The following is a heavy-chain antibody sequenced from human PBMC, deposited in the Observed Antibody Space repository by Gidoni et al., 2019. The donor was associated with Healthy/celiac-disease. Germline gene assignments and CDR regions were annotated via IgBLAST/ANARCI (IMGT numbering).Heavy chain of an antibody. D-gene: IGHD2-15*01. CDR3: ARVALYCSGGSCYSAAFDI. CDR1: GYTFTSYG. Sequence: QVQLVQSGAEVKKPGASVKVSCKASGYTFTSYGISWVRQAPGQGLEWMGWISAYNGNTNYAQKLQGRVTMTTDTSTSTAYMELRSLRSDDTAVYYCARVALYCSGGSCYSAAFDIWGQGTMVTVSS. V-gene: IGHV1-18*01. J-gene: IGHJ3*02. CDR2: ISAYNGNT.